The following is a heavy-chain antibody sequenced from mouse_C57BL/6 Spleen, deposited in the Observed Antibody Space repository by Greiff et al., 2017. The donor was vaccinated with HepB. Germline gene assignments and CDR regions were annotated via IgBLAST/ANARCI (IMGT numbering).Heavy chain of an antibody. Sequence: QVHVKQPGTELVKPGASVKLSCKASGYTFTSYWMHWVKQRPGQGLEWIGNINPSNGGTNYNEKFKSKATLTVDKSSSTAYMQLSSLTSEDSAVYYCARERGYPYAMDDWGQGTSVTVSA. CDR3: ARERGYPYAMDD. J-gene: IGHJ4*01. V-gene: IGHV1-53*01. CDR2: INPSNGGT. CDR1: GYTFTSYW. D-gene: IGHD2-2*01.